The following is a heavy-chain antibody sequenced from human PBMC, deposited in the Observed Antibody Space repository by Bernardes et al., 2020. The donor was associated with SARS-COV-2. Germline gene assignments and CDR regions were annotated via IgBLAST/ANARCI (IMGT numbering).Heavy chain of an antibody. J-gene: IGHJ4*02. V-gene: IGHV3-11*06. D-gene: IGHD2-2*02. Sequence: GGSLRLSCAVSGFPFSDFYMTWIRQAPGKGPEMISYISGDGGRTNFADSVKGRFTISRDNAKNSLYLEMNSLRDEDTAVYYCARFNQVLYGGDFWGQGTLVIVSS. CDR2: ISGDGGRT. CDR1: GFPFSDFY. CDR3: ARFNQVLYGGDF.